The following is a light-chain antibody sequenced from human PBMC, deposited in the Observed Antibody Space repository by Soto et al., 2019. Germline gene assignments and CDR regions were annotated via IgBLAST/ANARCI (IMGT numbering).Light chain of an antibody. Sequence: DIQMTQSPSSLSASVGDTVTITCRASQDIINHLAWYQQRPGKVPNLLIYGSSTLHSGVPSRFRGSGSGTHFTLTISSRQPEDVATYYCQNYHLALGTCGQGTRLEIK. V-gene: IGKV1-27*01. J-gene: IGKJ5*01. CDR3: QNYHLALGT. CDR2: GSS. CDR1: QDIINH.